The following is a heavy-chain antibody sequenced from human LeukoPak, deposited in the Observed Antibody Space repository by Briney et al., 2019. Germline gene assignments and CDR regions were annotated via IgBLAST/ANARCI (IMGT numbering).Heavy chain of an antibody. Sequence: GGSLRLSCAASGFTVSSNYMSWVRQAPGKGLEWVSVIYSGGSTYYADSVKGRFTISRDNSKNTLYLQMNSLRAEDTAVYYCAWLTYGDYAFDIWGQGTIVTVSS. D-gene: IGHD4-17*01. V-gene: IGHV3-66*01. CDR3: AWLTYGDYAFDI. CDR1: GFTVSSNY. J-gene: IGHJ3*02. CDR2: IYSGGST.